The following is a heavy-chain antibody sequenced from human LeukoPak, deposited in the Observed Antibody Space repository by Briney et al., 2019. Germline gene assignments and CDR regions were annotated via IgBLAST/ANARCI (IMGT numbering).Heavy chain of an antibody. V-gene: IGHV3-23*01. J-gene: IGHJ4*02. CDR2: ITGGGDTT. CDR3: AKAANYDILTGYYLDY. CDR1: GFTFRSYW. Sequence: GGSLRLACAASGFTFRSYWMTWVRQAPGKGLEWVSAITGGGDTTYYADSVKGRFTISRDNSKNTLYLQMNNLRAEDTAIYYCAKAANYDILTGYYLDYWGQGTLVTVSS. D-gene: IGHD3-9*01.